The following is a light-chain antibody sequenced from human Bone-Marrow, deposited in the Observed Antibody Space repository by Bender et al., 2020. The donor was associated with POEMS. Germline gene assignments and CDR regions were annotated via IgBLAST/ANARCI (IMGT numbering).Light chain of an antibody. CDR3: SFFAGRDIFL. J-gene: IGLJ2*01. Sequence: QSALTQPASVSGSPGQSITISCTGTSSDVGGYDHVSWYQQHPGKAPQLILYELSSRPSGVSSRFSGSKSGNPASLTVSGLQPEDEADYFFSFFAGRDIFLFGGGTRLTV. CDR2: ELS. V-gene: IGLV2-14*01. CDR1: SSDVGGYDH.